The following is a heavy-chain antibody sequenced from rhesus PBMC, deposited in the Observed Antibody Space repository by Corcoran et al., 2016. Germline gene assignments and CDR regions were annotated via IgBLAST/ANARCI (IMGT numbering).Heavy chain of an antibody. V-gene: IGHV4-80*01. CDR2: INGNSGST. CDR3: AREGGIAAAGVDY. J-gene: IGHJ4*01. D-gene: IGHD6-25*01. CDR1: GGSFSSYW. Sequence: QVQLQESGPGLVKPSETLSLTCAVSGGSFSSYWWSWIRQPPGKGLEWVGVINGNSGSTNYNPSLKSRVTISKDVSKNQFSLKLSSVTAADTAVYYCAREGGIAAAGVDYWGQGVLVTVSS.